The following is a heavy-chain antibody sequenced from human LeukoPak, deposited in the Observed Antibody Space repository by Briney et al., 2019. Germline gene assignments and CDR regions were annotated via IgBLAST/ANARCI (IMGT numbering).Heavy chain of an antibody. CDR2: INSDDSRT. CDR1: GFTFSAFW. V-gene: IGHV3-74*01. J-gene: IGHJ4*02. D-gene: IGHD3-9*01. Sequence: GGSLRLSCAASGFTFSAFWMHWVRQAPGKGLVWVSRINSDDSRTTYADSVKGRFTISRDNAKNTLYLQMNSLRAEDTAVYYCARVYDVLTGGFDHWGQGALVTVSS. CDR3: ARVYDVLTGGFDH.